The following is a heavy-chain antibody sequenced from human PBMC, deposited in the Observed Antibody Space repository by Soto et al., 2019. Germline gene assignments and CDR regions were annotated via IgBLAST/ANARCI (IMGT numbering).Heavy chain of an antibody. J-gene: IGHJ6*02. CDR2: INPSGGST. CDR3: ARESTSSTAARPDYYYYYGMDV. Sequence: GASVKVSCKASGYTFTSYYMHWVRQAPGQGLEWMGIINPSGGSTSYAQKFQGRVTMTRDTSTSTVYMELSSLRSEDTAVYYCARESTSSTAARPDYYYYYGMDVWGQGTTVTVSS. D-gene: IGHD6-6*01. V-gene: IGHV1-46*01. CDR1: GYTFTSYY.